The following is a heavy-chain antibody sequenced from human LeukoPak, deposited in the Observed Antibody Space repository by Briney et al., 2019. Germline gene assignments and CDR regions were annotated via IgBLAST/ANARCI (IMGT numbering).Heavy chain of an antibody. CDR2: ISGSGGST. J-gene: IGHJ4*02. CDR1: GFSMSAYW. CDR3: AKGGTGEFDY. Sequence: PGGSLRLSFEASGFSMSAYWITWVRQAPGKGLKWVSAISGSGGSTYYADSVKGRFTISRDNSKNTLYLQMNSLRAEDTAVYYCAKGGTGEFDYWGQGTLVTVSS. V-gene: IGHV3-23*01. D-gene: IGHD7-27*01.